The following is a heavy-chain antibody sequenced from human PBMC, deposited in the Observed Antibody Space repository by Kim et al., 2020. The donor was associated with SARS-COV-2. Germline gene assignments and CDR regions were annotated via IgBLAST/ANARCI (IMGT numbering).Heavy chain of an antibody. D-gene: IGHD1-26*01. CDR2: ISGSGRST. CDR1: GFTFSTYA. J-gene: IGHJ3*02. CDR3: AKDTLGEDRPRGDVFDI. V-gene: IGHV3-23*01. Sequence: GGSLRLSCAASGFTFSTYAMTWVRQAPGKGLEWVSTISGSGRSTYYADSVKGRFTISRDNSRNTLYLQMNSLRAEDTAIYYCAKDTLGEDRPRGDVFDIWGQGTMVTVSS.